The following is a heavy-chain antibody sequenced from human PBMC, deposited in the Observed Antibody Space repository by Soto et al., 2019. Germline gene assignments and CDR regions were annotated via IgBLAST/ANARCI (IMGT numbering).Heavy chain of an antibody. V-gene: IGHV3-23*01. CDR2: ISGSGGST. J-gene: IGHJ4*02. CDR1: GFTFSSYA. CDR3: AKEGEYSSGWDNFDY. D-gene: IGHD6-19*01. Sequence: EVQLLESGGGLVQPGGSLRLSCAASGFTFSSYAMSWVRQAPGKGLEWVSAISGSGGSTYYADSVKGRFTISRDNSKNPRYLQMNSLIAEDTAGYYCAKEGEYSSGWDNFDYWGQGTLVTVSS.